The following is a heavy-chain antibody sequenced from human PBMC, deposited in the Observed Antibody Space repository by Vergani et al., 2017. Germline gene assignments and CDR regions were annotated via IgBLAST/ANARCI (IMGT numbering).Heavy chain of an antibody. Sequence: VQLVEWGGGVVQPGGSLRLSCTASGFIFSSHGMHWVRHVPGKGVLWVSRIKSDGSITAYADSVKGRFTISRDYAQNTLYLQMNSLRVEDTGVYYCARARCIDTCYMSNCLDSWGQGTLVTVSS. D-gene: IGHD3-9*01. CDR3: ARARCIDTCYMSNCLDS. CDR2: IKSDGSIT. V-gene: IGHV3-74*03. J-gene: IGHJ5*01. CDR1: GFIFSSHG.